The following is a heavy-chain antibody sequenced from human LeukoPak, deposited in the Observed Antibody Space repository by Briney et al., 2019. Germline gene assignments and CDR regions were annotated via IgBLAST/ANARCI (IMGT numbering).Heavy chain of an antibody. CDR2: ISAYNGNT. CDR3: ARVRAVVPAAIPENWFDP. J-gene: IGHJ5*02. Sequence: ASVKVSCKASGYTFTSYGISWVRQAPGQGLEWMGWISAYNGNTTYAQKLQGRVTMTTDTSTSTAYMELRSLRSDDTAVYYCARVRAVVPAAIPENWFDPWGQGTLVTVSS. D-gene: IGHD2-2*01. CDR1: GYTFTSYG. V-gene: IGHV1-18*01.